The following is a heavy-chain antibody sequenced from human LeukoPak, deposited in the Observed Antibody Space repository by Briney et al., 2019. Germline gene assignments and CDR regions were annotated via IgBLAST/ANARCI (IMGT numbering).Heavy chain of an antibody. J-gene: IGHJ4*02. CDR1: GFTFGNAW. CDR3: TTVQFVVVVAATTPTLYYFDY. V-gene: IGHV3-15*01. D-gene: IGHD2-15*01. Sequence: GGSLRLSCAASGFTFGNAWMSWVRQAPGKGLEWVGRIKSKTDGGTTDYAAPVKGRFTISRDDSKNTLYLQMNSLKTEDTAVYYCTTVQFVVVVAATTPTLYYFDYWGQGTLVTVSS. CDR2: IKSKTDGGTT.